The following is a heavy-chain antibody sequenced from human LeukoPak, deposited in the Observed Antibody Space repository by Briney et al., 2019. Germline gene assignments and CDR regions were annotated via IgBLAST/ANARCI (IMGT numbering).Heavy chain of an antibody. CDR2: IYSGGST. CDR1: GFTVSSNY. D-gene: IGHD1-26*01. V-gene: IGHV3-53*05. CDR3: AKDRSIVGAPAFFDY. J-gene: IGHJ4*02. Sequence: PGGSLRLSCAASGFTVSSNYMSWVRQAPGKGLEWVSVIYSGGSTYYADSVKGRFTISRDNSKDTLYLQMNSLRAEDTAVYYCAKDRSIVGAPAFFDYWGQGTLVTVSS.